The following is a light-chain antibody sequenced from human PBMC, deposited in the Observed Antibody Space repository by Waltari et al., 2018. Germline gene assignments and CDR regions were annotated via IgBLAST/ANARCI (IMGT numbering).Light chain of an antibody. J-gene: IGKJ2*01. CDR3: QQYGSSIMYT. CDR2: GAS. CDR1: QSLTKRY. Sequence: PGERATLSCRASQSLTKRYLAWYQQKPGQAPRLLIYGASSRAAGIPDRFSGSGSGTDFTLTISRLEPEDFAVYYCQQYGSSIMYTFGQGTKLEIK. V-gene: IGKV3-20*01.